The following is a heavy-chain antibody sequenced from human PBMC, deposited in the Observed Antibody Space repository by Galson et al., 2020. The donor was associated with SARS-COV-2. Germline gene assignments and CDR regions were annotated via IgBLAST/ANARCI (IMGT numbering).Heavy chain of an antibody. CDR1: YGSISNYY. CDR2: IYYSGST. V-gene: IGHV4-59*01. D-gene: IGHD2-15*01. CDR3: ARSIYGGNSFVL. Sequence: SESLSLTCTVSYGSISNYYWSWIRQPPGKGLEWIGYIYYSGSTKYNTSLKSRVTISVDTSKNQFSLKVNSVTAADTAMYDCARSIYGGNSFVLWGQGTLVTVSS. J-gene: IGHJ4*02.